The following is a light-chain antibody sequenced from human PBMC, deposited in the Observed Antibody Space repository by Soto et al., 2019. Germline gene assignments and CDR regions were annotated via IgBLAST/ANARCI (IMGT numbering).Light chain of an antibody. J-gene: IGKJ1*01. CDR2: EES. V-gene: IGKV1-9*01. CDR3: QQYDSFSVT. CDR1: QAVPNN. Sequence: DIQMTQSPAFLSASVGDRVTITCRPSQAVPNNMAWYQQKPGKPPKLLIYEESTLHSGVPPRFSGSGSGTEFTLTISSLQPDDFATYYCQQYDSFSVTFGQGTKVDIK.